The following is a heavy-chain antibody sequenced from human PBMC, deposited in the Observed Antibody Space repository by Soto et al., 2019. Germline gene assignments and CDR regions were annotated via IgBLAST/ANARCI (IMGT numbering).Heavy chain of an antibody. V-gene: IGHV1-69*12. CDR3: ARQLNWNYYYYGMDV. J-gene: IGHJ6*02. Sequence: QVQLVQSGAEVKKPGSSVKVSCKASGGTFSTYAISWVRQAPGQGLEWMGGIIPIFNRPNYAQKFQARLTIAADESPSTAYMELSSLRSEDTAVYYCARQLNWNYYYYGMDVWGQGTTVTVSS. CDR2: IIPIFNRP. D-gene: IGHD1-1*01. CDR1: GGTFSTYA.